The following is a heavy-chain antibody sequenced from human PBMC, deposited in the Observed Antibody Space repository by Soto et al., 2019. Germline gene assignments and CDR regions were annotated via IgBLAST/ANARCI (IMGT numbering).Heavy chain of an antibody. J-gene: IGHJ5*02. V-gene: IGHV1-8*01. CDR3: AREVVDGSSLWLDP. CDR1: GFTFSTND. CDR2: MNANVDAT. Sequence: QVQLVQSGAEVKKPGASVKVSCKASGFTFSTNDINWVRQVPGQGLQWMGWMNANVDATDSPQEFKGRVTMTWNASISTAYMELSNLKSDDTAVYYCAREVVDGSSLWLDPWGQGTLVTVSS. D-gene: IGHD3-10*01.